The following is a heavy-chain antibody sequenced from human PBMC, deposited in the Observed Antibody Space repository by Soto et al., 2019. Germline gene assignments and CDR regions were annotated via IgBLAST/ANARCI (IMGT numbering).Heavy chain of an antibody. V-gene: IGHV1-18*01. CDR1: GSAFFTYA. J-gene: IGHJ5*02. Sequence: SVQVSFKASGSAFFTYAIGWVRQATGQGLEWMGWISTYSGDTKYAQKFQGRVTMTTDTSTTTAYLELRSLRSDETAVYYCARHHGPTTSENWFDPWGQGTLVTVSS. D-gene: IGHD5-12*01. CDR2: ISTYSGDT. CDR3: ARHHGPTTSENWFDP.